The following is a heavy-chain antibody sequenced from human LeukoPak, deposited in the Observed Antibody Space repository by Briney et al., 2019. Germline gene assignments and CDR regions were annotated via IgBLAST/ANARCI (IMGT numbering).Heavy chain of an antibody. V-gene: IGHV4-34*01. CDR1: GGSFSGHY. D-gene: IGHD2-2*01. CDR2: INHSGST. CDR3: ASAIVVVPAALGY. J-gene: IGHJ4*02. Sequence: SETLSLTCAVYGGSFSGHYWSWIRQPPGKGLEWIGEINHSGSTNYNPSLKSRVTISVDTSKNQFSLKLSSVTAADTAVYYCASAIVVVPAALGYWGQGTLVTVSS.